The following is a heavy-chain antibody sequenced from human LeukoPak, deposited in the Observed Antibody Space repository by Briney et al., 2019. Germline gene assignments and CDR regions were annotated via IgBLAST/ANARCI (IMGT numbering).Heavy chain of an antibody. CDR2: INPKSGGT. J-gene: IGHJ4*02. D-gene: IGHD4-17*01. V-gene: IGHV1-2*02. CDR1: GYTFTVYY. CDR3: ARTDYGDYGDFDY. Sequence: ASVKVSCKASGYTFTVYYMHWVRQAPGQGLEWMGWINPKSGGTKYAQKFQGRVTMTRDTSISTAYVDLNRLRSDDTAVYYCARTDYGDYGDFDYWGQGTLVTVSS.